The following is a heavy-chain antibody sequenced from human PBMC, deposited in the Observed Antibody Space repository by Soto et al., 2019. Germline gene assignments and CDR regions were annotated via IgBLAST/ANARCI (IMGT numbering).Heavy chain of an antibody. V-gene: IGHV3-7*03. Sequence: GSLRLSCAASGFTFSKYWMTSARRAPGKGLEWVANIIKDGSEKSYVDSVNGRFTISRDNAKNSLYLEMSSLRVEDTAMYYCARDWGGLGYWGQGTLVTVSS. CDR3: ARDWGGLGY. CDR2: IIKDGSEK. D-gene: IGHD3-10*01. CDR1: GFTFSKYW. J-gene: IGHJ4*02.